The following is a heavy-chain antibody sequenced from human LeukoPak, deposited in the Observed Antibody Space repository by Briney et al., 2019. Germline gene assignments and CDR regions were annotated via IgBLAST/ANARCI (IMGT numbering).Heavy chain of an antibody. J-gene: IGHJ4*02. Sequence: GGSLRLSCAASGFTFSSYWMSWVRQAPGKGLELVANIKQDGSEKYYVDSVKGRFTISRDNAKNSLYLQMNSLRAEDTAVYYCARRNTVTTFYYFDYWGQGTLVTVSS. CDR3: ARRNTVTTFYYFDY. V-gene: IGHV3-7*01. D-gene: IGHD4-11*01. CDR2: IKQDGSEK. CDR1: GFTFSSYW.